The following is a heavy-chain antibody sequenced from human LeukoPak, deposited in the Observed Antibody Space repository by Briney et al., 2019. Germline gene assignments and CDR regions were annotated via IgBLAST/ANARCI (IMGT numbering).Heavy chain of an antibody. CDR3: AKHDTVFGAAHFYMDV. J-gene: IGHJ6*03. Sequence: SETLSLTCAVSGGSINTYYWSWIRQPPGKGLEWVGYIYSTGNTNYNPSLKGRVTISLDTSKNQFSLSLSSVTAADTAVYYCAKHDTVFGAAHFYMDVWGKGTTVTVSS. CDR1: GGSINTYY. V-gene: IGHV4-4*09. D-gene: IGHD3-3*01. CDR2: IYSTGNT.